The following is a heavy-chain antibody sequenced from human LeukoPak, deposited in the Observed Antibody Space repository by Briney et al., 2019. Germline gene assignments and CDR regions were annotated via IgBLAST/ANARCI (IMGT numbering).Heavy chain of an antibody. J-gene: IGHJ5*02. Sequence: SETLSLTCTVSGGSISSSSYYWGWIRQPPGKGLVWIGSIYYSGSAYYNPSLKSRVTISVDTSKNQFSLKLSSVTAADTAVYYCARVIKVVVPAAIRVWFDPWGQGTLVTVSS. CDR3: ARVIKVVVPAAIRVWFDP. CDR2: IYYSGSA. V-gene: IGHV4-39*07. CDR1: GGSISSSSYY. D-gene: IGHD2-2*02.